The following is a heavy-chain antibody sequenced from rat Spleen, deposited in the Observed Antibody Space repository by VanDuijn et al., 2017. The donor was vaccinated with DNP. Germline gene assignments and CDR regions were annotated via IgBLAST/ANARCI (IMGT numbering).Heavy chain of an antibody. D-gene: IGHD1-1*01. J-gene: IGHJ3*01. CDR1: GFTFSDYY. CDR2: IRYDGGST. Sequence: EVQLVESGGGLVQPGRSLKLSCAASGFTFSDYYMAWVRQAPTKGLEWVAYIRYDGGSTYYGDSVKGRFTISRDNAKSSLYLQMNSLRSEDMATYYCAIYFYSGDNWFAYWGQGTLVTVSS. CDR3: AIYFYSGDNWFAY. V-gene: IGHV5-20*01.